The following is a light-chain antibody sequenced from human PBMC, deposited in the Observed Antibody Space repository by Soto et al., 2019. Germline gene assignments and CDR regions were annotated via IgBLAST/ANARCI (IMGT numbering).Light chain of an antibody. CDR2: DVS. V-gene: IGLV2-14*03. CDR1: SSDFGRYNY. Sequence: QSALTQPASVSGSPGQSITVSCTGISSDFGRYNYVSWYQQHPGKVPRLIIFDVSYRPSGVSNRFSGSKSGNTASLTISELQAEDEADYYCSSYPTSSTYVFGTGTKLTVL. J-gene: IGLJ1*01. CDR3: SSYPTSSTYV.